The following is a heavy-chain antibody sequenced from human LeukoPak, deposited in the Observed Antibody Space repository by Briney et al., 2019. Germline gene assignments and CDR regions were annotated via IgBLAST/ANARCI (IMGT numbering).Heavy chain of an antibody. Sequence: GGSLRLSCAASGSTFSSYDMNWVRQAPGKGLEWVSYISSSGTTIDYADSVKGRFTISRDNAKNSLYLQMSSLRAEDTAVYYCARDPSPVLRRNYFDYWGQGTLVTVSS. CDR2: ISSSGTTI. CDR1: GSTFSSYD. D-gene: IGHD2-8*01. CDR3: ARDPSPVLRRNYFDY. J-gene: IGHJ4*02. V-gene: IGHV3-48*03.